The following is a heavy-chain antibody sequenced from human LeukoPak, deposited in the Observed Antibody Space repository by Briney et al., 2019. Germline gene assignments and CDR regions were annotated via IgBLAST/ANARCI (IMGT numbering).Heavy chain of an antibody. V-gene: IGHV3-9*01. J-gene: IGHJ6*03. CDR3: AKDSSAQYYYYYMAV. D-gene: IGHD2-15*01. Sequence: GGSLRLSCAASGFTFYDYAMQWVRQAPGKGLEGVSGISWNSGSIVYADSVKGLFTISRDNAKNSLYLQMNSLRAEDTALYYCAKDSSAQYYYYYMAVWGKGPTVTVSS. CDR1: GFTFYDYA. CDR2: ISWNSGSI.